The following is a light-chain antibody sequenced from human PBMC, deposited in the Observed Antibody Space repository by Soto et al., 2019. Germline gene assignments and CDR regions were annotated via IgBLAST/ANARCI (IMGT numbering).Light chain of an antibody. J-gene: IGKJ4*02. Sequence: TVMTQSPATLSVSPGERATLSCRASQGLGTNLAWYQQRPGQAPRLLIYAASTRSTGVPGRFSGSGSETEFTLTIITLQSEDFAVYYCEQYNHLPLSFGVGTSVEIK. CDR2: AAS. CDR3: EQYNHLPLS. CDR1: QGLGTN. V-gene: IGKV3-15*01.